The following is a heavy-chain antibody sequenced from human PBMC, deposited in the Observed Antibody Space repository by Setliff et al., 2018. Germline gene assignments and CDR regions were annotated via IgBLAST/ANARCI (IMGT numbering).Heavy chain of an antibody. Sequence: GGSLRLSCAASGFTFSDYYMSWIRQAPGKGLEWVSYISSSGSTIYYADSVKGRFTISRDNAKNSLYLQMNSLRAEETAVYYCARGLYYYDSSGYRGLFDYWGQGTLVTVSS. CDR2: ISSSGSTI. J-gene: IGHJ4*02. CDR1: GFTFSDYY. V-gene: IGHV3-11*04. CDR3: ARGLYYYDSSGYRGLFDY. D-gene: IGHD3-22*01.